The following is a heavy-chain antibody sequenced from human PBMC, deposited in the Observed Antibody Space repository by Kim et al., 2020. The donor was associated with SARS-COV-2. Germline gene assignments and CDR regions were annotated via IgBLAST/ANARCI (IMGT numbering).Heavy chain of an antibody. V-gene: IGHV5-51*01. Sequence: YSPSVQGQLPISADKSISTAYLQWSSLKASDTAMYYCARGVGATDGYFDYWGQGTLVTVSS. D-gene: IGHD1-26*01. J-gene: IGHJ4*02. CDR3: ARGVGATDGYFDY.